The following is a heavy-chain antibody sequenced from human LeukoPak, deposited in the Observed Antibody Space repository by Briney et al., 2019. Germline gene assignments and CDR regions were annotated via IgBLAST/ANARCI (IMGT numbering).Heavy chain of an antibody. CDR1: GYSISSGYY. D-gene: IGHD5-18*01. V-gene: IGHV4-38-2*02. Sequence: PSETLSLTCTVSGYSISSGYYWGWIRQPPGKGLEWIASSYHSGTTYYNPSLKSRVTISVDTSKNHFSLKLSSVTAADTAMYYCARISGRGYSYNNWFDSWGQGTLVTVSS. CDR2: SYHSGTT. CDR3: ARISGRGYSYNNWFDS. J-gene: IGHJ5*01.